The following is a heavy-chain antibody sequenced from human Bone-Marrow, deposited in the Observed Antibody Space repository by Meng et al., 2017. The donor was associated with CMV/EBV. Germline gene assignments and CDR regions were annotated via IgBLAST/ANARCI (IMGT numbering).Heavy chain of an antibody. D-gene: IGHD2-21*02. V-gene: IGHV3-30-3*01. CDR3: TADPPFARDYYYYGMDV. Sequence: GESLKISCAASGFTFSSYSMHWVRQAPGKGLEWVAVISYDGSNKYYADSVKGRFTISRDNSKNTLYLQMNSLRAEDTAVYYCTADPPFARDYYYYGMDVWGQGTTVTGSS. CDR2: ISYDGSNK. CDR1: GFTFSSYS. J-gene: IGHJ6*02.